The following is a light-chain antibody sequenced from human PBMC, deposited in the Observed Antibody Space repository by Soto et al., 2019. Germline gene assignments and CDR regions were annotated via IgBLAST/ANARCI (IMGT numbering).Light chain of an antibody. V-gene: IGKV1-5*01. CDR1: QRISVW. J-gene: IGKJ1*01. Sequence: GERVTITCRASQRISVWMAWYQQKPGRAPKLLIYDASNLESGVPSRFSGSGSGTEFTLAISSLQPDDFATYYCQQYNSYSWTFGQGTKVEIK. CDR3: QQYNSYSWT. CDR2: DAS.